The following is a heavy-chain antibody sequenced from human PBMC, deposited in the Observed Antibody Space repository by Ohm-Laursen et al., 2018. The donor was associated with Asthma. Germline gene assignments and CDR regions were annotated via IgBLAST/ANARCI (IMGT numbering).Heavy chain of an antibody. CDR1: GLPFSNFW. CDR3: ATNLPYEAENY. CDR2: IYPDGGEK. J-gene: IGHJ4*02. D-gene: IGHD3-16*01. V-gene: IGHV3-7*05. Sequence: GSLRLSCSASGLPFSNFWMSWVRQAPGKGLEWVANIYPDGGEKYYVDSVDGRFTISRDNAKNSLHLQMNSLRAEDTAVYYCATNLPYEAENYWGQGTLVTVSS.